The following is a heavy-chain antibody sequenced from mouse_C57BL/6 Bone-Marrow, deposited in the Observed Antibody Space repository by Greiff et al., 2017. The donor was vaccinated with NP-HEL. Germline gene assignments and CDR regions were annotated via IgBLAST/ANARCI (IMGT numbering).Heavy chain of an antibody. Sequence: QVQPQQPGAELVKPGASVKLSCKASGYTFPSYLMHWVKQRPGRGLEWIGRIDPNSGGTKYNEKVKSKATLTVDKPSSTAYMHLNSLTPEDSAVYYCSRYYYGSRAFEYWGQGTTLTVSS. CDR1: GYTFPSYL. CDR2: IDPNSGGT. V-gene: IGHV1-72*01. J-gene: IGHJ2*01. CDR3: SRYYYGSRAFEY. D-gene: IGHD1-1*01.